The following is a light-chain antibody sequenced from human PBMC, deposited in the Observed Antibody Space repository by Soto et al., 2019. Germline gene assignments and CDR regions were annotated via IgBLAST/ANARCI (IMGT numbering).Light chain of an antibody. CDR2: AAS. J-gene: IGKJ5*01. CDR1: QGISNF. CDR3: QQYDNLPPKVT. Sequence: IQFTQSPSSLSASVGNRVTITCRAIQGISNFLAWYQQKPGKAPKLLIYAASTLQSGVPSRFSGNGSGTDFTLTISSLQPEGIATYYCQQYDNLPPKVTFGQGTRLEIK. V-gene: IGKV1-9*01.